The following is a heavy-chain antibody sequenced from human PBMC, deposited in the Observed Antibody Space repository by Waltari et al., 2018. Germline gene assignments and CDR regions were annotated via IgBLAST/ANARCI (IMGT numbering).Heavy chain of an antibody. J-gene: IGHJ3*02. V-gene: IGHV1-2*06. CDR1: GYTFTGYY. CDR3: ATYPLNWGSREEAFDI. D-gene: IGHD7-27*01. CDR2: INPNSGGT. Sequence: QVQLVQSGAEVKKPGASVKVSCKASGYTFTGYYMHWVRQAPGQGLEWMGRINPNSGGTNYAQKCQGRVTMTRDTSISTAYMELSRLRSDDTAVYYCATYPLNWGSREEAFDIWGQGTMVTVSS.